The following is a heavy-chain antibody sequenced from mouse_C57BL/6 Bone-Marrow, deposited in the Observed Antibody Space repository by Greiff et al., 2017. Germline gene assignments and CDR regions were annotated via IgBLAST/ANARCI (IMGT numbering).Heavy chain of an antibody. CDR1: GYTFTSYW. V-gene: IGHV1-64*01. J-gene: IGHJ1*03. D-gene: IGHD1-1*01. CDR3: ARAGTTVVAKWYFDV. CDR2: IHPNSGST. Sequence: VQLQQPGAELVKPGASVKLSCKASGYTFTSYWMHWVKQRPGQGLEWIGMIHPNSGSTNYNEKFKSKATLTVDKSSRTAYMQRSSLTSEDSAVYYCARAGTTVVAKWYFDVWGTGTTVTVSS.